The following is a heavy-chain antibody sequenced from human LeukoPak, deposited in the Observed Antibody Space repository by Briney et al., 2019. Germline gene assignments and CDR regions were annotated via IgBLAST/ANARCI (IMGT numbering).Heavy chain of an antibody. Sequence: ASVKVSCEASGYTFTSYGISWVRQAPGQGLEWMGWISAYNGKTNYAQKLQGRVTMTTDTSTSTAYMELRSLRSDDTPVYYCARDRKLNYGGNPESAFDIWGQGTMVTVSS. CDR2: ISAYNGKT. J-gene: IGHJ3*02. V-gene: IGHV1-18*01. CDR3: ARDRKLNYGGNPESAFDI. D-gene: IGHD4-23*01. CDR1: GYTFTSYG.